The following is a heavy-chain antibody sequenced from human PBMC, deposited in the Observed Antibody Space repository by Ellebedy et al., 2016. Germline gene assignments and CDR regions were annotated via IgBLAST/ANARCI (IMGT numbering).Heavy chain of an antibody. J-gene: IGHJ3*02. Sequence: GESLKISXKGSGYSFTSYWIGWVRQMPGKGLEWMGIIYPGDSDTRYSPSFQGQVTISADKSISTAYLQWSSLKASDTAMYYCARDTQVVAATRGAFDIWGQGTMVTVSS. D-gene: IGHD2-15*01. V-gene: IGHV5-51*01. CDR2: IYPGDSDT. CDR3: ARDTQVVAATRGAFDI. CDR1: GYSFTSYW.